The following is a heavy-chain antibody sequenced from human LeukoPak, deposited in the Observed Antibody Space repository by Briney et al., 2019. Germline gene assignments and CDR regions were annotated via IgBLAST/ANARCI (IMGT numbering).Heavy chain of an antibody. D-gene: IGHD3-3*02. V-gene: IGHV4-38-2*01. Sequence: PSETLSLTCAVSGYSISSGYSWGWIRQPPGKGLEWIGSINHSGNTYYNPSLKSRVTISVDTSKYQFSLKLSSVTAADTAVYYCARGHFAWFDPWGQGTLVTVSS. CDR2: INHSGNT. CDR3: ARGHFAWFDP. J-gene: IGHJ5*02. CDR1: GYSISSGYS.